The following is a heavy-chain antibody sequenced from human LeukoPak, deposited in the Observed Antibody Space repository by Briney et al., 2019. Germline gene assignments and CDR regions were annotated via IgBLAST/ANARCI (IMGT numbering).Heavy chain of an antibody. J-gene: IGHJ4*02. CDR3: ARGGTHFDY. CDR1: GDTFSSYY. Sequence: ASVKVSCKASGDTFSSYYMHWVRQAPGQGLEWMGIINPSGGSTNYAQKLQGRVTMTTDTSTSTAYMELRSLRSDDTAVYYCARGGTHFDYWGQGTLVTVSS. CDR2: INPSGGST. V-gene: IGHV1-46*01. D-gene: IGHD3-16*01.